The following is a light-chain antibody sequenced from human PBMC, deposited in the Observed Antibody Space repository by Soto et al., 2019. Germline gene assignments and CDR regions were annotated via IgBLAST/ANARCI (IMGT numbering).Light chain of an antibody. J-gene: IGLJ1*01. CDR3: SSFTSTSTDV. CDR1: SCDVGGYNY. CDR2: EVN. V-gene: IGLV2-14*01. Sequence: QSALTQPASVSGSPGQSITISCTGTSCDVGGYNYVSWYQHHPGKAPKLMIYEVNNRPSGVSNRFSGSKSGNTASLTISGLQAEDEADYYCSSFTSTSTDVFGTGTKVTVL.